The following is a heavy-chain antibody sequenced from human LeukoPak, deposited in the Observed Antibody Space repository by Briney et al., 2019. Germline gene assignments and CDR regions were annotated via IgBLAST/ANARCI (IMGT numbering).Heavy chain of an antibody. CDR3: AKVYDFWSGYPD. D-gene: IGHD3-3*01. CDR1: GFTFSSYG. V-gene: IGHV3-30*02. Sequence: GGSLRLSCAASGFTFSSYGMHWVRQAPGKGLEWVAFIRYDGSNKYYADSVKGRFTISRDNSKNTLYLQMNSLRAEDTAVYYCAKVYDFWSGYPDWGQGTLVTVSS. J-gene: IGHJ4*02. CDR2: IRYDGSNK.